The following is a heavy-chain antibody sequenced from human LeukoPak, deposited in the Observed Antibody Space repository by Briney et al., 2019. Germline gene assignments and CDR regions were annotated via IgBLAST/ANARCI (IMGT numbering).Heavy chain of an antibody. J-gene: IGHJ3*02. Sequence: PSETLSLTCTVSGGSISSYYWSWIRQPPGKGLEWIGYIYYSGSTNYNPSLKSRVTISVDTSKNQFSLKLSSVTAADTAVSYCARAWYCSSTSCRRDAFDIWGQGTMVTVSS. CDR3: ARAWYCSSTSCRRDAFDI. V-gene: IGHV4-59*01. CDR1: GGSISSYY. CDR2: IYYSGST. D-gene: IGHD2-2*01.